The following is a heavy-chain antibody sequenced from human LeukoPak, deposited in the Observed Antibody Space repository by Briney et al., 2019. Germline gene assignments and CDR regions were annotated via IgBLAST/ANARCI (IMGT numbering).Heavy chain of an antibody. CDR2: IRSKTYGGTT. CDR1: GFTFGDYA. J-gene: IGHJ4*02. V-gene: IGHV3-49*04. Sequence: GGSLRLSCTGSGFTFGDYAMSWVRQAPGKGLEWVGFIRSKTYGGTTEYAASVKGRFTISRDDSKSIAYLQMNSLKTEDTAVYYCTRSTPYYYDSSGYYQNFVYWGQGTLVTVSS. CDR3: TRSTPYYYDSSGYYQNFVY. D-gene: IGHD3-22*01.